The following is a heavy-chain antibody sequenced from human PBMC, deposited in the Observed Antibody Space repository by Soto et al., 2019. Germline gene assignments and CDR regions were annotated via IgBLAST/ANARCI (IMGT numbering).Heavy chain of an antibody. Sequence: SEALSLTCTVSGGSISSYYWSWIRQPPGKGLEWIGYIYYSGSTNYNPSLKSRVTISVDTSKNQFSLKLSSVTAADTAVYYCARDRYSSSWYGYYGMDVWGQVTTVTVSS. CDR3: ARDRYSSSWYGYYGMDV. D-gene: IGHD6-13*01. CDR1: GGSISSYY. J-gene: IGHJ6*02. V-gene: IGHV4-59*01. CDR2: IYYSGST.